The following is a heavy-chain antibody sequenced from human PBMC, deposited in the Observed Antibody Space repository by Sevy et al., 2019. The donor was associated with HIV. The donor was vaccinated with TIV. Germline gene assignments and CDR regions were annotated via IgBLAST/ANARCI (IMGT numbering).Heavy chain of an antibody. Sequence: GGSLRLSCAASGFIFSTSPMHWVRQAPGKGLECVAILSYDDSDENYADSVKGRFTISRDNSKNTLYLQMNSLRTEDTAVYYCAKDLFSGIAAAGTCDYWGQGTLVTVSS. J-gene: IGHJ4*02. CDR1: GFIFSTSP. CDR3: AKDLFSGIAAAGTCDY. D-gene: IGHD6-13*01. CDR2: LSYDDSDE. V-gene: IGHV3-30-3*01.